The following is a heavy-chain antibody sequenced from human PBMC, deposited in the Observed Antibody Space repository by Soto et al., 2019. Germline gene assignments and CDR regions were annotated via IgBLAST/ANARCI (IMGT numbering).Heavy chain of an antibody. Sequence: SDSLSLTCAVYGGSISTNYWWSWVRQPQGKGLEWVGEIHHSGSTHYIQSLKSRVTMSLDKSNTQLSLKLSSGTAADTAGYYCARGFDYRWIYWCQATLVTVS. CDR3: ARGFDYRWIY. CDR2: IHHSGST. CDR1: GGSISTNYW. J-gene: IGHJ4*02. D-gene: IGHD3-16*01. V-gene: IGHV4-4*02.